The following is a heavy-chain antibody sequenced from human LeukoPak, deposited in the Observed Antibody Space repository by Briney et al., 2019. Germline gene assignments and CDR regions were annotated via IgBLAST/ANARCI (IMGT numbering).Heavy chain of an antibody. D-gene: IGHD2-15*01. J-gene: IGHJ4*02. V-gene: IGHV5-51*01. CDR1: GYSFSNDW. CDR3: ARRGCNGGSCYGY. CDR2: IYPGDSDT. Sequence: KPGASLKISCKGSGYSFSNDWIGWVLQMPGKGLEWIGIIYPGDSDTRYSPSFQGQVTISADKSISTAYLPWSSLEASDTAMYYCARRGCNGGSCYGYWGQGTLVTVSS.